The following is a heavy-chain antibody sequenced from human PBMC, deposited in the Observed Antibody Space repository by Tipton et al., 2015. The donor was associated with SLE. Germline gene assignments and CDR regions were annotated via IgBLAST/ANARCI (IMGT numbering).Heavy chain of an antibody. Sequence: TLSLTCTVSGGSVSSGNYYWSWIRQPAGKGLEWIGRIYSSGSTNYNPSLQSRVTLSVDASTNQFSLKLSSVTAADTAVYYCARERLYSSSWFSDWGQGTLVTVSS. CDR2: IYSSGST. CDR3: ARERLYSSSWFSD. CDR1: GGSVSSGNYY. D-gene: IGHD6-13*01. J-gene: IGHJ4*02. V-gene: IGHV4-61*02.